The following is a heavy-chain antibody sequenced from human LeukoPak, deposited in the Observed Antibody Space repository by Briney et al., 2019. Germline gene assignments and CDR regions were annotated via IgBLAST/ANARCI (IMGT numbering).Heavy chain of an antibody. J-gene: IGHJ4*02. D-gene: IGHD2-15*01. CDR2: ISSSGDTI. CDR1: GFTFSDYN. V-gene: IGHV3-48*01. CDR3: VRVVESWWLQTLDY. Sequence: SGGSLRLSCAASGFTFSDYNMNWVRQAPGKGLEWVSYISSSGDTIYYADSVKGRFTISRDNAKNSLSLQMSSLRAEDTAVYFCVRVVESWWLQTLDYWGQGTLVSVSS.